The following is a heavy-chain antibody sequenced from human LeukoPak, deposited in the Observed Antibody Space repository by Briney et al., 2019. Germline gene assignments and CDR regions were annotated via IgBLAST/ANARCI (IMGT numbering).Heavy chain of an antibody. D-gene: IGHD2-21*02. CDR2: INTNTGNP. CDR1: GYTFTSYY. V-gene: IGHV7-4-1*02. J-gene: IGHJ6*02. CDR3: ARDLRYCGGDCYPYYYYGMDV. Sequence: ASVKVSCKASGYTFTSYYMHWVRQAPGQGLEWMGWINTNTGNPTYAQGFTGRFVFSLDTSVSTAYLQISSLKAEDTAVYYCARDLRYCGGDCYPYYYYGMDVWGQGTTVTVSS.